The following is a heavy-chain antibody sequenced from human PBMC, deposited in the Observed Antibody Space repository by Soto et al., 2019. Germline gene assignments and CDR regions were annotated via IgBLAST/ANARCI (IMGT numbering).Heavy chain of an antibody. Sequence: QVQLVESGGGVIQPGKSLRLSCAASGFTFSSYAMHWVRQAPGKGLEWVAFISYHGSHNYYADSVKGRFTISRDNSKNTLYLQMNSLRPEDTAVYFCAKDRTTVLGVGAYYFDNWGQGTLVTVSS. CDR3: AKDRTTVLGVGAYYFDN. J-gene: IGHJ4*02. V-gene: IGHV3-30*18. CDR2: ISYHGSHN. D-gene: IGHD3-10*01. CDR1: GFTFSSYA.